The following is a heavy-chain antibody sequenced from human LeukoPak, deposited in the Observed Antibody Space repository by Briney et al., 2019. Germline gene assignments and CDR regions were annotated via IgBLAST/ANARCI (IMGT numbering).Heavy chain of an antibody. Sequence: SETLSLTCAVYGGSFSGYYWSWIRQPPGKGLEWIGEINHSGSTNYNPSLKSRVTISVDTSKNQFSLKLSSVTAADTAVYYCAREAGHYYYYYYMDVWGKGTTVTVSS. J-gene: IGHJ6*03. CDR3: AREAGHYYYYYYMDV. V-gene: IGHV4-34*01. D-gene: IGHD6-13*01. CDR1: GGSFSGYY. CDR2: INHSGST.